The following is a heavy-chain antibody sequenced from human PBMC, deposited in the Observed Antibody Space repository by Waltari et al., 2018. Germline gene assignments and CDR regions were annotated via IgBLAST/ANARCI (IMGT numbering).Heavy chain of an antibody. CDR2: IYYSGST. V-gene: IGHV4-39*07. J-gene: IGHJ6*03. CDR1: GGSISSSSYY. Sequence: QLQLQESGPGLLKPSETLSLTCTVSGGSISSSSYYWGRSRQPPGKGLEWIGSIYYSGSTYYSPSLKSRVTISVDTSKNQFSLKLSSVTASDTAVYYCARDMDFWSGYYTDYYMDVWGKGTPVTISS. CDR3: ARDMDFWSGYYTDYYMDV. D-gene: IGHD3-3*01.